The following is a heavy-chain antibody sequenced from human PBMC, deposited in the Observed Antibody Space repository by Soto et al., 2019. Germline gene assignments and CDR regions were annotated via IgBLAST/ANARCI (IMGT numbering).Heavy chain of an antibody. CDR2: IYYSGST. J-gene: IGHJ4*02. Sequence: SETLSLTCTVSGGSISSSSYYWGWIRQPPGKGLEWIGSIYYSGSTYYNPSLKSRVTISVDTSKSQFSLKLSSVTAADTAVYYCARNFPGATTDGIDYWGQGTLVTVSS. CDR3: ARNFPGATTDGIDY. V-gene: IGHV4-39*01. D-gene: IGHD1-26*01. CDR1: GGSISSSSYY.